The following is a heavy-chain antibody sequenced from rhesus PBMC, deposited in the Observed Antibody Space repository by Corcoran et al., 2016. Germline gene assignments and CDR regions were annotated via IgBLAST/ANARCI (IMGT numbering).Heavy chain of an antibody. J-gene: IGHJ4*01. CDR2: IFSNSESN. Sequence: QVQLQESGPGLVKPSETLSLTCAVSGCSISRGYYYWTWIRQPPGKGLECIGGIFSNSESNNYNPSLKSRVTISKDTSKNQFSLTLTSVTAADTAVYFCAKSGAPIAPVDFWGQGVLVTVSS. CDR3: AKSGAPIAPVDF. V-gene: IGHV4S12*01. CDR1: GCSISRGYYY. D-gene: IGHD1-44*01.